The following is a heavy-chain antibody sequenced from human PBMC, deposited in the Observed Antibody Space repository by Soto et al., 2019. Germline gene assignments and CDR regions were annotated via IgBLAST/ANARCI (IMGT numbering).Heavy chain of an antibody. Sequence: QVQLQESGPGLVKPSQTLSLTCTVSGGSISSGGYYWSWIRQHPGKGLEWIGYIYYSGSTYYNPYLKSRVTISVDTSKIQVSLKLSSVTAADTAVYYCARGGYYDSSGYYGYWGQGTLVTVSS. CDR1: GGSISSGGYY. CDR2: IYYSGST. V-gene: IGHV4-31*03. D-gene: IGHD3-22*01. J-gene: IGHJ4*02. CDR3: ARGGYYDSSGYYGY.